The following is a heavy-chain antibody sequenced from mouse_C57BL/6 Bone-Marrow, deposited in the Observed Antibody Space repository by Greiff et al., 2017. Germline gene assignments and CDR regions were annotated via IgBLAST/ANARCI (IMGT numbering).Heavy chain of an antibody. CDR1: GFSLSTSGMG. Sequence: QVTLKESGPGILQSSQTLSLTCSFSGFSLSTSGMGVSWIRQPSGKGLEWLAHIYWDDDKRYNPSLKSRLTISKDTSRNQVFLKITSVDTADTATYYCARRALDYGSSSYYFDYWGQGTTLTVSS. D-gene: IGHD1-1*01. V-gene: IGHV8-12*01. J-gene: IGHJ2*01. CDR3: ARRALDYGSSSYYFDY. CDR2: IYWDDDK.